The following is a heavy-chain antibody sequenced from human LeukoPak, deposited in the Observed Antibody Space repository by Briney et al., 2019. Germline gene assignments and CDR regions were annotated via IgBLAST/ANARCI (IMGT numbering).Heavy chain of an antibody. CDR1: GFTFSYDS. CDR2: ISSSSSAI. V-gene: IGHV3-48*01. D-gene: IGHD2-21*02. J-gene: IGHJ3*01. CDR3: ASGLLAYCGGDCF. Sequence: GGSLRLSCAASGFTFSYDSMNWVRQAPGKGLEWVSYISSSSSAIYYADSVKGRFTISRDNAKNSLYLQMNSLRAEDTAVYYCASGLLAYCGGDCFWGQGTMVTVSS.